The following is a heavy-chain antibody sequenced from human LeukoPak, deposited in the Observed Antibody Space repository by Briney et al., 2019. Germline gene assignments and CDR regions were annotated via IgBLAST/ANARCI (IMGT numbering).Heavy chain of an antibody. J-gene: IGHJ4*02. V-gene: IGHV3-23*01. CDR1: GFSLSTYA. CDR3: AKDEAYSGYDFLEY. CDR2: ISCRSGNI. Sequence: RGSLRLSCAASGFSLSTYAMSWVRQAQGKGLGWVSDISCRSGNIYYADSVRGRFTIHRHNSKNTLYLQVNLVRAEDTALYYCAKDEAYSGYDFLEYWGRGILGTVSS. D-gene: IGHD5-12*01.